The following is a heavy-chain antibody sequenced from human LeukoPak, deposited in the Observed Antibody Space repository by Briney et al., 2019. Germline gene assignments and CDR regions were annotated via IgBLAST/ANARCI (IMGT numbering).Heavy chain of an antibody. J-gene: IGHJ4*02. Sequence: GGSLRLSCAASGFTFSSNWMHWVRQAPGKGLEWVSAISGSGGSTYYADSVKGRFTISRDNSKNTLYLQMNSLRAEDTAVYYCAKDNYGDGRFGYWGQGTLVTVSS. V-gene: IGHV3-23*01. D-gene: IGHD4-17*01. CDR1: GFTFSSNW. CDR3: AKDNYGDGRFGY. CDR2: ISGSGGST.